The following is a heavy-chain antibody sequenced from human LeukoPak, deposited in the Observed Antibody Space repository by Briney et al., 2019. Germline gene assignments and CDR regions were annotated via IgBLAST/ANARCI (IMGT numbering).Heavy chain of an antibody. J-gene: IGHJ4*02. CDR3: ARGRGYYDFWSGYSIFDY. CDR1: GYTFSSSD. Sequence: GASVKVSCKASGYTFSSSDINWVRQATGQGLEWMGWMNPNSGNTYYAQKLQGRVTMTTDTSTSTAYMELRSLRSDDTAVYYCARGRGYYDFWSGYSIFDYWGQGTLVTVSS. D-gene: IGHD3-3*01. CDR2: MNPNSGNT. V-gene: IGHV1-8*02.